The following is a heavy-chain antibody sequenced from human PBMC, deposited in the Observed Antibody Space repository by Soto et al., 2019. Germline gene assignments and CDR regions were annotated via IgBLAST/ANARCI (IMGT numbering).Heavy chain of an antibody. CDR2: IRSKAYGGTT. CDR1: GFTFGDYA. J-gene: IGHJ6*02. D-gene: IGHD4-4*01. Sequence: GGSLRLSCTASGFTFGDYAMSWVRQAPGKGLEWVGFIRSKAYGGTTEYAASGKGRFTISRDDSKSIAYLQMNSLKTEDTAVYYCTRDSTVTTYYYYYYGMDVWGQGTTVTVSS. CDR3: TRDSTVTTYYYYYYGMDV. V-gene: IGHV3-49*04.